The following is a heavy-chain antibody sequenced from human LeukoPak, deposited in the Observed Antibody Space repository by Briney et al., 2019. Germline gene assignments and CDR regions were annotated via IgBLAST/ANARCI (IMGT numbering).Heavy chain of an antibody. D-gene: IGHD6-19*01. V-gene: IGHV3-64*01. CDR3: ARDRGSSGWYGLDY. Sequence: GGSLRLSCAASGFTFSRYALHWVRQAPEKGLEYVSGISSNGGGTYYANSVKGRFTISRDNSKNTLYLQMGSLRAEDMAVYYCARDRGSSGWYGLDYWGQGTLVTVSS. CDR2: ISSNGGGT. J-gene: IGHJ4*02. CDR1: GFTFSRYA.